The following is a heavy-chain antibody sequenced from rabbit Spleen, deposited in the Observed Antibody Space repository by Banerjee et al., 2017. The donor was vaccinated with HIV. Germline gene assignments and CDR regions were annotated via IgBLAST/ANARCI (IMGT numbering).Heavy chain of an antibody. Sequence: QEQLVESGGGLVQPEGSLTLTCKASGVYFSNNHYMCWVRQAPGKGLEWIACIEGGSSAFSYFATWAKGRFTISKTSSTTVTLQMTSLTAADTATYFCARDSGSSFSSYGMDLWGPGTLVTVS. D-gene: IGHD8-1*01. CDR3: ARDSGSSFSSYGMDL. CDR1: GVYFSNNHY. V-gene: IGHV1S45*01. CDR2: IEGGSSAFS. J-gene: IGHJ6*01.